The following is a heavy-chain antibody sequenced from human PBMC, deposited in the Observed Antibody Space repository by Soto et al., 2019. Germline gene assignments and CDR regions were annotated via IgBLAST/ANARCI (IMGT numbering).Heavy chain of an antibody. CDR3: ARARGWRPFYYYYGMDV. V-gene: IGHV4-34*01. J-gene: IGHJ6*02. Sequence: PSETLSLPCSVYGWSFSGYYWSWIRQPPGKGLEWIGEINHSGSTNYNPSLKSRVTISVDTSKNQFSLKLSSVTAADTAVYYCARARGWRPFYYYYGMDVWGQGTTVTVSS. CDR1: GWSFSGYY. D-gene: IGHD2-15*01. CDR2: INHSGST.